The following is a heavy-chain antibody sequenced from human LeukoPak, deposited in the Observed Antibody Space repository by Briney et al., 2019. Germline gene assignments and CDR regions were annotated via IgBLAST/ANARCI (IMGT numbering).Heavy chain of an antibody. D-gene: IGHD7-27*01. CDR1: VYTFTSYG. J-gene: IGHJ6*02. CDR3: ARGLPWGQNSLYGMDV. Sequence: ASVKVSCKASVYTFTSYGISWVRQAPGQGLEWMGWISAYNGNTNYAEKVQGRVTMTRDTSTSTAYMELRSLRSDDTAVYYCARGLPWGQNSLYGMDVWGQGTTVTVSS. CDR2: ISAYNGNT. V-gene: IGHV1-18*01.